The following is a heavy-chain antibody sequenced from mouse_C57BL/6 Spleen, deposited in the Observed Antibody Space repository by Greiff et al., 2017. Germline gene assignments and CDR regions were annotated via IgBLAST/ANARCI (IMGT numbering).Heavy chain of an antibody. Sequence: DVMLVESGGGLVKPGGSLKLSCAASGFTFSDYGMHWVRQAPEKGLEWVAYISSGSSTIYYADTVKGRFTISRDNAKNTLFLQMTSLRSEDTAMYYCARRRDYYGNYADYWGQGTTLTVSS. CDR1: GFTFSDYG. CDR3: ARRRDYYGNYADY. J-gene: IGHJ2*01. D-gene: IGHD2-1*01. V-gene: IGHV5-17*01. CDR2: ISSGSSTI.